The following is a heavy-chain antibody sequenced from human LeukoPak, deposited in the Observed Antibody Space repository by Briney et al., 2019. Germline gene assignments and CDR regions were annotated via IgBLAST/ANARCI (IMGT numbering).Heavy chain of an antibody. CDR3: ARRRYSSGWYDY. V-gene: IGHV4-34*01. D-gene: IGHD6-19*01. J-gene: IGHJ4*02. Sequence: SETQSLTCAVYGGSFSSYYWSWIRQPPGKGLEWIGEINHSGSTNYNPSLKSRVTISVDTSKNQFSLKLSSVTAAATAVYYCARRRYSSGWYDYWGQGTLATVSS. CDR1: GGSFSSYY. CDR2: INHSGST.